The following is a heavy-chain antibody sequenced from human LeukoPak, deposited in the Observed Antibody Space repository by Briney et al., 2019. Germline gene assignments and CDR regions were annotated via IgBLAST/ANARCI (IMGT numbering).Heavy chain of an antibody. J-gene: IGHJ3*02. V-gene: IGHV4-59*01. CDR3: ARVGTPYSYHIWGAFDI. CDR2: ICYSGNT. D-gene: IGHD3-9*01. Sequence: SETLSLTCTVSGGSISSYYWSYMRQSPGKGLGWTECICYSGNTNYNPSLKSRVTISVDTAKNHFSLKPCSVTAADTAVYSCARVGTPYSYHIWGAFDIWGQGTMVTVSS. CDR1: GGSISSYY.